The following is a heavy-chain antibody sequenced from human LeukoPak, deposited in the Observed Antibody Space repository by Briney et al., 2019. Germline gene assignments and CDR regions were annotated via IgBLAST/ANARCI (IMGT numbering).Heavy chain of an antibody. D-gene: IGHD3-22*01. J-gene: IGHJ3*02. CDR1: GYTFTGYY. Sequence: ASVKVSCKASGYTFTGYYMHWVRQAPGQGLQWMGWISAYSGNTNYAQKLQSRVIMTTDTSTSTAYMELRSLRSDDTAVYYCARATISGYYYSPAFDIWGQGTILTVSS. CDR3: ARATISGYYYSPAFDI. CDR2: ISAYSGNT. V-gene: IGHV1-18*04.